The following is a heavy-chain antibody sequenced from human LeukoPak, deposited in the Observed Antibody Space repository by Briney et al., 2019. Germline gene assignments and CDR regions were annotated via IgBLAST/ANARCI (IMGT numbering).Heavy chain of an antibody. D-gene: IGHD5-12*01. CDR3: TTAGATIIHYGMDV. J-gene: IGHJ6*04. CDR2: IKSKTDGGTT. CDR1: GFTFSNAW. Sequence: GGSLRLSCAASGFTFSNAWMSWVRRAPGKGLEWVGRIKSKTDGGTTDYAAPVKGRFTISRDDSKNTLYLQMNSLKTEDTAVYYCTTAGATIIHYGMDVWGKGTTVTVSS. V-gene: IGHV3-15*01.